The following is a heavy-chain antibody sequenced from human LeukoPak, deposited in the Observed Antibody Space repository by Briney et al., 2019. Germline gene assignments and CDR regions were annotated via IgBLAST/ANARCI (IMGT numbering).Heavy chain of an antibody. D-gene: IGHD2-2*01. Sequence: GGSLRLSCAASGFTFSNFAMSWVRQAPGKGLEWVSAISGSGGSTYYADSVKGRFTISRDNSKNALFLQMNSLRAEDTAVYYCAKSGPYCSSTSCNYFDYWGQGTLVTVSS. CDR2: ISGSGGST. V-gene: IGHV3-23*01. CDR1: GFTFSNFA. CDR3: AKSGPYCSSTSCNYFDY. J-gene: IGHJ4*02.